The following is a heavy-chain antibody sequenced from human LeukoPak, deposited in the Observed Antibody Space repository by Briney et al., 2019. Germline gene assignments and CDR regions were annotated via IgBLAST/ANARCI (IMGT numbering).Heavy chain of an antibody. CDR1: GYTFTTYD. CDR3: ARVWGAIDY. D-gene: IGHD1-26*01. V-gene: IGHV1-8*01. CDR2: MNPKSGNT. J-gene: IGHJ4*02. Sequence: ASVKVSCKVSGYTFTTYDINWVRQTTGQGLEWMGWMNPKSGNTGSAQRFQGRVTMTRDTSISTAYMELSSLASEDTAVYYCARVWGAIDYWGQGTLVTVSS.